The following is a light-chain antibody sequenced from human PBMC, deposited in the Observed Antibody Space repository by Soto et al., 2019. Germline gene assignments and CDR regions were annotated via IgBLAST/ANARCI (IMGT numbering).Light chain of an antibody. CDR1: QDISDY. J-gene: IGKJ4*01. CDR2: EAS. V-gene: IGKV1-9*01. CDR3: QQYNHWPRMLS. Sequence: DIQLTQSPSFLSASVGDRVTITCRASQDISDYLAWYQQKPGKAPNLLIYEASTLQSGVPSRFSGSGSGTEFTLSVSSLQPEDFAVYYCQQYNHWPRMLSFGGGTRVEL.